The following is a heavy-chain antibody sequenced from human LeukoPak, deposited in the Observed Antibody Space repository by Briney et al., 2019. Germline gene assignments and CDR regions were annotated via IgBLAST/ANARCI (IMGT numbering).Heavy chain of an antibody. D-gene: IGHD3-16*02. CDR1: GGSISSYY. V-gene: IGHV4-59*01. Sequence: PSETLSLTCTVSGGSISSYYWSWIRQPPGKGLEWIGDIYYSGSTNYNPSLKSRVTISVDTSKNQFSLKLSSVTAADTAVYYCARDRGGGDYDYVWGSYRPPHSHWFDPWGQGTLVTVSS. CDR2: IYYSGST. CDR3: ARDRGGGDYDYVWGSYRPPHSHWFDP. J-gene: IGHJ5*02.